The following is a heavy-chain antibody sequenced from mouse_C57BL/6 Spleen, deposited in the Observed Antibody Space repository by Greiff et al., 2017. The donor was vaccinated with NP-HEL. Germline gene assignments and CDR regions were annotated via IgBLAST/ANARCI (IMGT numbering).Heavy chain of an antibody. Sequence: QVQLQQPGAELVKPGASVKLSCKASGYTFTSYWMHWVKQRPGQGLEWIGMIHPNSGSNNYNEKFKSKATLTVDKSSSTAYMQLSSLTSEDSAFYYCARRDYDAYYYAMDYWGQGTSVTVSS. CDR2: IHPNSGSN. CDR1: GYTFTSYW. D-gene: IGHD2-4*01. J-gene: IGHJ4*01. V-gene: IGHV1-64*01. CDR3: ARRDYDAYYYAMDY.